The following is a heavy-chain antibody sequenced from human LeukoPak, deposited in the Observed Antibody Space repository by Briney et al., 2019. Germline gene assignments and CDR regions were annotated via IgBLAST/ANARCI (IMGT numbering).Heavy chain of an antibody. CDR3: ARVPGIAVAGMVDY. V-gene: IGHV3-20*04. CDR1: GFTFDDYG. Sequence: GGSLRLSCAASGFTFDDYGMSWVRQAPGKGLEWVSGINWNGGSTGYADSVKGRFTISRDNAKNSLYLQMNSLRAEDTALYYCARVPGIAVAGMVDYWGQGTLVTVSS. D-gene: IGHD6-19*01. CDR2: INWNGGST. J-gene: IGHJ4*02.